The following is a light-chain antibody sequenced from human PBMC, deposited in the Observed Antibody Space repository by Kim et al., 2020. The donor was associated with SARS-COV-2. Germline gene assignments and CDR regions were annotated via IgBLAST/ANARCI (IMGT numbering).Light chain of an antibody. CDR1: QSRLHSNGYNY. CDR3: MQALQTPYT. V-gene: IGKV2-28*01. J-gene: IGKJ2*01. CDR2: LGS. Sequence: EPTSIACRSSQSRLHSNGYNYWDWYLQKPGQSTQLLIYLGSNRASGVPDRFSGSGSGTDFTLKISRVEAEDVGVYYCMQALQTPYTFGQGTKLEI.